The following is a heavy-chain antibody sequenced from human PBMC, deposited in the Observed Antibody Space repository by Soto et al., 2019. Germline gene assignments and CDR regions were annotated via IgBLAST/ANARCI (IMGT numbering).Heavy chain of an antibody. CDR1: GYSFTSYW. V-gene: IGHV5-10-1*01. CDR3: AIAVAGLELTSYYSYYGMDG. J-gene: IGHJ6*04. D-gene: IGHD6-19*01. Sequence: GESLKISCKGSGYSFTSYWISWVRQMPGKGLEWMGRIDPSDSYTNYSPSFQGHVTISADKSISTAYLQWSSLKASDTAMYYWAIAVAGLELTSYYSYYGMDGWGKGTMVTVSS. CDR2: IDPSDSYT.